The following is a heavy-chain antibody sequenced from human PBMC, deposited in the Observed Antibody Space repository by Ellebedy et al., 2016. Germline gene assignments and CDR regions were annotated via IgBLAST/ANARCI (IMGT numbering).Heavy chain of an antibody. J-gene: IGHJ5*02. CDR3: AKFYYGDYDWDWFDP. CDR2: ISGSGGST. CDR1: GFTFSSYA. D-gene: IGHD4-17*01. Sequence: GESLKISXAASGFTFSSYAMSWVRQAPGKGLEWVSAISGSGGSTYYADSVKGRFTISRDNSKNTLYLQMNSLRAEDTAVYYCAKFYYGDYDWDWFDPWGQGTLVTVSS. V-gene: IGHV3-23*01.